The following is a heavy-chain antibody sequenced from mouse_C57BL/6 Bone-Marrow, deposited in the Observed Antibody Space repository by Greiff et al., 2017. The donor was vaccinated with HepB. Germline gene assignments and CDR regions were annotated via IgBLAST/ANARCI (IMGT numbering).Heavy chain of an antibody. CDR3: ARDREGAMDY. V-gene: IGHV3-6*01. CDR1: GYSITSGYY. D-gene: IGHD3-3*01. CDR2: ISYDGSN. J-gene: IGHJ4*01. Sequence: DVKLQESGPGLVKPSQSLSLTCSVTGYSITSGYYWNWIRQFPGNKLEWMGYISYDGSNNYNPSLKNRISITRDTSKNQFFLKLNSVTTEDTATYYCARDREGAMDYWGQGTSVTVSS.